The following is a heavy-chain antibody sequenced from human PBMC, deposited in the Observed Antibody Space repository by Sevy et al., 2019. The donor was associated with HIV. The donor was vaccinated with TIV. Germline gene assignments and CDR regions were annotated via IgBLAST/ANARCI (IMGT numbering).Heavy chain of an antibody. V-gene: IGHV1-18*04. J-gene: IGHJ3*02. CDR1: VYTFSNFG. CDR3: ARDSRPYYYDSSGYLDAFDI. D-gene: IGHD3-22*01. CDR2: ISTYNGNT. Sequence: ASVKVSCRASVYTFSNFGLHWVRQAPGQGLEWLGWISTYNGNTIYAQKLQDRVTMTTDTSTSTAYMDLRSLKSDDTDMYYCARDSRPYYYDSSGYLDAFDIWGQGTMVTVSS.